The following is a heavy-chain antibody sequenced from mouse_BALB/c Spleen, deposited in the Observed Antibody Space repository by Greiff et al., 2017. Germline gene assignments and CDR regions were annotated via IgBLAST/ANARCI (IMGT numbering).Heavy chain of an antibody. J-gene: IGHJ2*01. CDR3: AREGIYYSSGYFDY. CDR2: ISSGSSTI. V-gene: IGHV5-17*02. D-gene: IGHD1-1*01. Sequence: EVKLMESGGGLVQPGGSRKLSCAASGFTFSSFGMHWVRQAPEKGLEWVAYISSGSSTIYYADTVKGRFTISRDNPKNTLFLQMTSLRSEDTAMYYCAREGIYYSSGYFDYWGQGTTLTVSS. CDR1: GFTFSSFG.